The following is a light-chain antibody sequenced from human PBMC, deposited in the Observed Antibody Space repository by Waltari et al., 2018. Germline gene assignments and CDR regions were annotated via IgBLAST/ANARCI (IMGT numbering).Light chain of an antibody. J-gene: IGLJ1*01. CDR1: NIGNKR. CDR3: QVWGTSGDHV. Sequence: SYVLTQPPSVSVAPGKTARITCGGNNIGNKRVHWYQQKSGQAPVLVVYDDSDRPSGIPERLSGSNSGNTATLTITRVDTGAEADYYCQVWGTSGDHVFGSGTKVTVL. CDR2: DDS. V-gene: IGLV3-21*03.